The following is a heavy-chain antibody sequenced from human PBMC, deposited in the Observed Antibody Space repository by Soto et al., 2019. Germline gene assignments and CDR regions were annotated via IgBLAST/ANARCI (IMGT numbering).Heavy chain of an antibody. CDR1: GYTFTTYD. J-gene: IGHJ6*02. V-gene: IGHV1-18*01. D-gene: IGHD2-8*01. CDR2: ISTYNGNT. Sequence: QVQLVQSGAEVKKPGASVKVSCKASGYTFTTYDISWVRQAPGQRLEWMGRISTYNGNTNYPQSLQGRLTMTTDSSTTTAYMELRNLRSDDPAVYYCARDPYHVLMVNAPNLYGMDVWGQGTTVTVSS. CDR3: ARDPYHVLMVNAPNLYGMDV.